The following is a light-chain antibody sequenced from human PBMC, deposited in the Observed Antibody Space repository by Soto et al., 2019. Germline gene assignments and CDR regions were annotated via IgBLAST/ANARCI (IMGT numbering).Light chain of an antibody. CDR1: QGITNF. CDR2: GAS. CDR3: QQLTNFRFT. Sequence: IQLTQSPSSLSASVGDRVTITCRASQGITNFLAWFQQRPGKAPHLLFYGASTLQSGVPSRFSGSGSGTDFTLTISSLQPEDFATYYCQQLTNFRFTFGQGTKLDIK. V-gene: IGKV1-9*01. J-gene: IGKJ2*01.